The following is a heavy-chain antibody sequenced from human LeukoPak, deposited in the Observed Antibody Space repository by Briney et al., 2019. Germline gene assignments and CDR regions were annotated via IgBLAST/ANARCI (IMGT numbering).Heavy chain of an antibody. J-gene: IGHJ6*02. CDR1: GFMFSSYW. D-gene: IGHD3-3*01. CDR2: ISYDGSNK. Sequence: GGSLRLSCAASGFMFSSYWMTWVRQAPGKGLEWVAVISYDGSNKYYADSVKGRFTISRDNSKNTLYLQMNSLRAEDTAVYYCARVNTHKVLRFLEWLPDYYYYGMDVWGQGTTVTVSS. V-gene: IGHV3-30*03. CDR3: ARVNTHKVLRFLEWLPDYYYYGMDV.